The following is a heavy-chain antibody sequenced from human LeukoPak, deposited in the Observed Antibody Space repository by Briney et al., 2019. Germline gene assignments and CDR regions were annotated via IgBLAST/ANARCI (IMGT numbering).Heavy chain of an antibody. D-gene: IGHD6-6*01. J-gene: IGHJ4*02. CDR2: ISDSGGSA. Sequence: GGSLRLSCAACGFTFNTYAMSWVRQAPGKGLEWVSAISDSGGSAYYADSVKGRFTISRDNSKNTLYLQMNSLRAEDTAVYYCAKGRYSSSPDCFDYWGQGTLVTVSS. CDR1: GFTFNTYA. V-gene: IGHV3-23*01. CDR3: AKGRYSSSPDCFDY.